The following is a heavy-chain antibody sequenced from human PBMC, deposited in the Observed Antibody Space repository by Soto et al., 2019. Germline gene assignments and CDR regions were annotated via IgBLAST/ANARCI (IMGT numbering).Heavy chain of an antibody. CDR3: ARHLGGPDIVVVEWFDP. CDR2: IYYSGST. Sequence: SETLSLTCTVSGGSISSSSYYWGWIRQPPGKGLEWIGSIYYSGSTYYNPSLKSRVTISVDTSKNQFSLKLSSVTAADTAVYYCARHLGGPDIVVVEWFDPWGQGTLVTVSS. J-gene: IGHJ5*02. V-gene: IGHV4-39*01. CDR1: GGSISSSSYY. D-gene: IGHD2-15*01.